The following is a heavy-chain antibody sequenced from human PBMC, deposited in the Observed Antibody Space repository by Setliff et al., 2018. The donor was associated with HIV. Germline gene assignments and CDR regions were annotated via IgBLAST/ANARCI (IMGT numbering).Heavy chain of an antibody. Sequence: GGSLRLSCAASGFTFSSYWMSWVRQAPGKGLEWVANIKKDGSEKSYVDSVKGRFTISRDNAKNSLYLQMNSLRAEDTAVYYCARDPKPKFWSGNSPFDYWGQGTLVTVSS. CDR1: GFTFSSYW. CDR2: IKKDGSEK. CDR3: ARDPKPKFWSGNSPFDY. D-gene: IGHD3-3*01. V-gene: IGHV3-7*01. J-gene: IGHJ4*02.